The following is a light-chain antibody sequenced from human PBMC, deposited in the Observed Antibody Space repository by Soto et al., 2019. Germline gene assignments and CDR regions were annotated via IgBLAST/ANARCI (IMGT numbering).Light chain of an antibody. Sequence: DIQLTQSPVSLSASVGERVTITCRASQSISSWLAWYQQKSGKAPNLLIYKASNLQTWVPSRFSGSGSGTEFTLTISGLQTEDFATYYCQHYHSYPWTFGQGTKVEI. V-gene: IGKV1-5*03. CDR3: QHYHSYPWT. CDR1: QSISSW. CDR2: KAS. J-gene: IGKJ1*01.